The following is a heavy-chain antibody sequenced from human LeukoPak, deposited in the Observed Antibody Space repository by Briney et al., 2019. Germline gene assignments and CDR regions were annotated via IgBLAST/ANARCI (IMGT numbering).Heavy chain of an antibody. J-gene: IGHJ4*02. D-gene: IGHD2-15*01. CDR3: ARGPLGYCRGSTCSNFDY. Sequence: GGSLSLSCAASGFTFSSYAMHWVRQAPGKGLEWVAVISYEGNNKYYADSVKGRFTISRDNSKNTLYLQMNSLRAEDTAVYSCARGPLGYCRGSTCSNFDYWGQGTLVTVSS. V-gene: IGHV3-30-3*01. CDR1: GFTFSSYA. CDR2: ISYEGNNK.